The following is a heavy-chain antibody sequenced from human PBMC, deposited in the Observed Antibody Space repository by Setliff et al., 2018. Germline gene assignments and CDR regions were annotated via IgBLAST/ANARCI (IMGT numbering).Heavy chain of an antibody. CDR1: GDSISDYH. CDR3: ARGSYYDSSGYSPDFFDY. V-gene: IGHV4-59*01. D-gene: IGHD3-22*01. J-gene: IGHJ4*02. CDR2: IYSSGRT. Sequence: SETLSLTCRVSGDSISDYHWSWIRQPPGQGLEWIGYIYSSGRTNYNPSLKSRVSLSLDTSKNQFSLDLSSVTPADTAVYYCARGSYYDSSGYSPDFFDYWGQGTLVTVSS.